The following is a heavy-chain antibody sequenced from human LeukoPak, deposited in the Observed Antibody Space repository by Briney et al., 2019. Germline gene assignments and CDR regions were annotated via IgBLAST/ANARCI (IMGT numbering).Heavy chain of an antibody. J-gene: IGHJ4*02. Sequence: GGSLRLSCAASGFTFSSYGMHWVRQAPGKGLEWVAVISYDGSNKYYADSVKGRFTISRDNSKNTLYLQMNSLRAEDTAVYYCAKGGMGIFDYWGREPWSPSPQ. V-gene: IGHV3-30*18. CDR3: AKGGMGIFDY. CDR1: GFTFSSYG. CDR2: ISYDGSNK. D-gene: IGHD3-16*01.